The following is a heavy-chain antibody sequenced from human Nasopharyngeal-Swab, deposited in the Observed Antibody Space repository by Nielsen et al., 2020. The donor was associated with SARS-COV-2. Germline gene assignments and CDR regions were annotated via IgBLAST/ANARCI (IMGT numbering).Heavy chain of an antibody. J-gene: IGHJ6*03. CDR3: ARDYYDSSGYYLRPGYYYYYYMDV. D-gene: IGHD3-22*01. Sequence: VRQAPGKGLEWVANIKQDGSEKYYVDSVKGRFTISRDNAKNSLYLQMNSLRAEDTAVYYCARDYYDSSGYYLRPGYYYYYYMDVWGKGTTVTVSS. V-gene: IGHV3-7*05. CDR2: IKQDGSEK.